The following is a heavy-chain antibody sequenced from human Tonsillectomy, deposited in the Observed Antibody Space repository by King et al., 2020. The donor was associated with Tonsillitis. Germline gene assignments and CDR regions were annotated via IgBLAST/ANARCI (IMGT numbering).Heavy chain of an antibody. J-gene: IGHJ4*02. D-gene: IGHD3-10*01. CDR1: GFSLSTSGVG. Sequence: LTLKESGPTLVKSTQTLTVTCSFSGFSLSTSGVGVGWICQPPGKALEWLALIYWDDDKRYSPSLKSRLTITKDNSKNKVVLTMTNMDPVDTATYYCAQRRYSYGSGRYYEYYFDYCGQGTLVTVSS. V-gene: IGHV2-5*02. CDR2: IYWDDDK. CDR3: AQRRYSYGSGRYYEYYFDY.